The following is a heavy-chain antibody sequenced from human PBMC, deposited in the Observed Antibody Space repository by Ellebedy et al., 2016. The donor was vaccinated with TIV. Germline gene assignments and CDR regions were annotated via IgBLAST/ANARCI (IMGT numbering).Heavy chain of an antibody. V-gene: IGHV5-51*01. CDR3: ARHYCSSTSCYGTNYYYGMDV. CDR1: GYSFTSYW. D-gene: IGHD2-2*01. CDR2: IYPGDSDT. J-gene: IGHJ6*02. Sequence: GESLKISCKGSGYSFTSYWIGWVRQMPGKGLEWMGIIYPGDSDTRYSPSFQGQVTISADKSISTAYLQWSSLKASDTAMYFCARHYCSSTSCYGTNYYYGMDVWGQGTTVTVSS.